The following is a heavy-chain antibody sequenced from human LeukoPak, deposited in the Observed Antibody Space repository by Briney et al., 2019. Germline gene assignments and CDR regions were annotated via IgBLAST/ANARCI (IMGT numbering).Heavy chain of an antibody. CDR2: IIPIFGTA. CDR3: ARGPELAVVTVIGYFDL. J-gene: IGHJ2*01. CDR1: GYTFTGYY. Sequence: GASVKVSCKASGYTFTGYYIHWVRQAPGQGLEWMGGIIPIFGTANYAQKFQGRVTITADETTSTAYMELSSLRSEDTAVYYCARGPELAVVTVIGYFDLWGRGTLVTVSS. V-gene: IGHV1-69*13. D-gene: IGHD2-21*02.